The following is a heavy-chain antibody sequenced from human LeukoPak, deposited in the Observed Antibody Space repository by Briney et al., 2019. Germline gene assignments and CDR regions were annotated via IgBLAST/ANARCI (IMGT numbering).Heavy chain of an antibody. V-gene: IGHV3-7*01. CDR2: IKQDGSEK. CDR1: GFTFSSYW. CDR3: ARVYSSGWYKINYFDY. D-gene: IGHD6-19*01. Sequence: GGSLRLSCAASGFTFSSYWMSWVRQAPGKGLEWVANIKQDGSEKYYVDSVKGRFTISRDNAKNSLYLQMNSLRAEDTAVYYCARVYSSGWYKINYFDYWGQGTLFTVSS. J-gene: IGHJ4*02.